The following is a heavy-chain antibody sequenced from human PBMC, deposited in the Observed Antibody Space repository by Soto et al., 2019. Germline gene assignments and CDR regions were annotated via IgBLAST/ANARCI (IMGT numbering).Heavy chain of an antibody. J-gene: IGHJ4*02. V-gene: IGHV3-49*03. D-gene: IGHD6-19*01. CDR1: GFTFGDYA. CDR3: TRSWFGYSSGCVFAPFDY. Sequence: HPGGSLRLSCTASGFTFGDYAMSWFRQAPGKGLEWVGFIRSKAYGGTTEYAASVKGRFTISRDDSKSIAYLQMNSLKTEDTAVYYCTRSWFGYSSGCVFAPFDYWGQGTLVTVSS. CDR2: IRSKAYGGTT.